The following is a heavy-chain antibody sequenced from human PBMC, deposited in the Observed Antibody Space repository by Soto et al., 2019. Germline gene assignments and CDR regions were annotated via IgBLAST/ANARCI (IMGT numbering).Heavy chain of an antibody. D-gene: IGHD2-21*01. CDR1: GFMFSAYW. V-gene: IGHV3-7*01. J-gene: IGHJ4*02. Sequence: EVQLVESGGRLVQPGGSLRLSCAASGFMFSAYWMSWVRQDPGKGLEWVATISGGASDKFYVDSVKGRFTFSRDDSKNTLYLQMNSLRDEDTAVYYCVREDWHRFDSWGQGTLVTVSS. CDR3: VREDWHRFDS. CDR2: ISGGASDK.